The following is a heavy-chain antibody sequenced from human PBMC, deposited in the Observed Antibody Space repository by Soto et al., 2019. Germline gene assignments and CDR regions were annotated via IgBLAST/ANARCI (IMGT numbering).Heavy chain of an antibody. CDR1: GFTFSPYA. J-gene: IGHJ6*02. D-gene: IGHD3-16*01. V-gene: IGHV3-23*01. CDR2: ISGSGGST. CDR3: AKDTRTAHTYGHRYYGMDV. Sequence: EVQLLESGGGLVQPGGSLRLSCAASGFTFSPYAMTWVRQAPGKGLEWVSTISGSGGSTYYADSVKGRFTISRDNSNNTLFLQMTSLRAEDTAIYVCAKDTRTAHTYGHRYYGMDVWGLGTTVTVSS.